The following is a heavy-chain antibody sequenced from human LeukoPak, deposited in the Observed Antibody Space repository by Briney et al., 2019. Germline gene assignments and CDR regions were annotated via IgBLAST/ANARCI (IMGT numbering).Heavy chain of an antibody. CDR3: ARRSSSWPYYFDN. D-gene: IGHD6-13*01. V-gene: IGHV3-21*01. CDR1: GFTFSSYS. Sequence: GGSLRLSCAASGFTFSSYSMNWVRQAPGKGLEWVSSISSSSSYIYYADSVKGRFTISRDNAKNSLYLQLNSLRAEDTAVYYCARRSSSWPYYFDNWGQGTLVTVSS. J-gene: IGHJ4*02. CDR2: ISSSSSYI.